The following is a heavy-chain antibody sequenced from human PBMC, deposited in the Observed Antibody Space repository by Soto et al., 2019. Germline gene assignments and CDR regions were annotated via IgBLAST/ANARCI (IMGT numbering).Heavy chain of an antibody. V-gene: IGHV1-69*01. CDR3: ARLLRSPRQYYFDY. D-gene: IGHD1-26*01. CDR1: GGTFSSYA. Sequence: QVQLVQSGAEVKEPGSSVKVSCKAFGGTFSSYAISWVRQAPGQGLEWMGGIIPIFGTANYAQKFQGRVTITADESTSTAYLELSSLRSEDTAVYYCARLLRSPRQYYFDYWGQGTLVTVSS. CDR2: IIPIFGTA. J-gene: IGHJ4*02.